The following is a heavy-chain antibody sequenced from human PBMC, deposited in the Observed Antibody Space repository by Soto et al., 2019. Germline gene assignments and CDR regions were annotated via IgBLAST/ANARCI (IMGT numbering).Heavy chain of an antibody. D-gene: IGHD6-13*01. CDR3: ATDLSSSWNRGAFDI. CDR2: IYYSGST. V-gene: IGHV4-59*01. J-gene: IGHJ3*02. CDR1: GGSISSYY. Sequence: SETLSLTCTVSGGSISSYYWSWIRQPPGKGLEWIGYIYYSGSTNYNPSLKSRVTISVDTSKNQFSLKLSSVTAADTAVYYCATDLSSSWNRGAFDIWGQGTMVTVSS.